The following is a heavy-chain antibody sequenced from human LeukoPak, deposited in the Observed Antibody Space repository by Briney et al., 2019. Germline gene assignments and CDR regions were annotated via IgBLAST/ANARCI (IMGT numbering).Heavy chain of an antibody. D-gene: IGHD6-19*01. CDR2: TSYDGRNK. V-gene: IGHV3-30*18. Sequence: PGRSLRLSCAASGFTFGSYGMHWVRQAPGKGLEWVAVTSYDGRNKYYTDSAKGRFTISRDNSKNTLFLQMNSLRAEDTAVYYCAKDHSSGWPYCFPYWGQGTLVTVSS. J-gene: IGHJ4*02. CDR1: GFTFGSYG. CDR3: AKDHSSGWPYCFPY.